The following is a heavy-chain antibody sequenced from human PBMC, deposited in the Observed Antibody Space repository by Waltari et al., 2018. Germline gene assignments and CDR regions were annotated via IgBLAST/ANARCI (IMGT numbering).Heavy chain of an antibody. J-gene: IGHJ4*02. D-gene: IGHD4-17*01. CDR3: ARDDYGDSPTTFDY. CDR1: GFTFSSSW. V-gene: IGHV3-74*01. Sequence: EVQLVESGGGLVQPGGYLRLSCAASGFTFSSSWLHWVRQAPGKGLVCVSRINRDGSSTSYADSVKGRFTISRDNAKNTLYLQMNSLRAEDTAVYYCARDDYGDSPTTFDYWGQGTLVTVSS. CDR2: INRDGSST.